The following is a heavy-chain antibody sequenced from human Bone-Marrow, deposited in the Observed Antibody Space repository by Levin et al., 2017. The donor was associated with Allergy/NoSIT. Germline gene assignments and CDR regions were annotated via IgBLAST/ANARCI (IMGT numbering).Heavy chain of an antibody. V-gene: IGHV4-61*01. CDR2: ISYSGTT. D-gene: IGHD3-16*01. CDR1: GDSVSSGTYY. Sequence: GSLRLSCTVSGDSVSSGTYYWSWIRQPPGKGLEWIGYISYSGTTNYNPSLKSRVTISVDTSKNLFSLKLSSVTAADTAVYYCARGVAYWGQGTLVTVSS. J-gene: IGHJ4*02. CDR3: ARGVAY.